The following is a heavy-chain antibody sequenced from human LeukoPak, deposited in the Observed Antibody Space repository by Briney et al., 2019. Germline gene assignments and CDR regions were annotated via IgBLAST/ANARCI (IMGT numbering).Heavy chain of an antibody. Sequence: GESLKISCKGSGYSFTSSWIGWVRQMPGKGLEWMGIIYPGDSDTRYSPSFQGQVTISADKSISTAYLQWSSLKASDTAMYYCARLETATGIVGALGYWGQGTLVTVSS. CDR2: IYPGDSDT. D-gene: IGHD1-26*01. CDR1: GYSFTSSW. J-gene: IGHJ4*02. CDR3: ARLETATGIVGALGY. V-gene: IGHV5-51*01.